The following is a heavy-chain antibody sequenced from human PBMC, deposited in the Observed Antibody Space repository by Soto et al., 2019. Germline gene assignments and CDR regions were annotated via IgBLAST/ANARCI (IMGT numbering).Heavy chain of an antibody. CDR3: ARDAQHSSKPLRPRKKATDKPDY. CDR2: ISSSSSTI. V-gene: IGHV3-48*02. J-gene: IGHJ4*02. D-gene: IGHD2-2*01. Sequence: GGSLRLSCAASGFTFSSYSMNWVRQAPGKGLEWVSYISSSSSTIYYADSVKGRFTISRDNAKNSLYLQMNSLRDEDTAVYYCARDAQHSSKPLRPRKKATDKPDYWGQGTLVTVSS. CDR1: GFTFSSYS.